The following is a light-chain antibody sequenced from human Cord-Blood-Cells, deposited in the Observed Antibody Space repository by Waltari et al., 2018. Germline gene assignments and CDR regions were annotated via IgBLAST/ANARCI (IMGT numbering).Light chain of an antibody. CDR3: SSYAGSNNWGV. Sequence: QSALTQPPSASGSPGQSVTISCTGTSSDVGGYNYVSWYQQHPGKAPKLMIYGVSKRPSGVPDRFSGSKSGNTASLTVSGLQAEDEADYYCSSYAGSNNWGVFGGGTKLTVL. J-gene: IGLJ2*01. CDR2: GVS. V-gene: IGLV2-8*01. CDR1: SSDVGGYNY.